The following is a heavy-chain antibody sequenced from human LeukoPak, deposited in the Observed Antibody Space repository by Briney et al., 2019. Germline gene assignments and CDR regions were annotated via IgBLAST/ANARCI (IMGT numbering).Heavy chain of an antibody. CDR2: ISGSGGST. V-gene: IGHV3-23*01. D-gene: IGHD3-22*01. CDR1: GFTFSSYA. Sequence: GGSLRLSCAASGFTFSSYAMSWVRQAPGKGLEWVSAISGSGGSTYYADSVKGRFTISRDNSKNTLYLRMNSLRAEDTAVYYCAKVKGRTMIVVVNDAFDIWGQGTMVTVSS. J-gene: IGHJ3*02. CDR3: AKVKGRTMIVVVNDAFDI.